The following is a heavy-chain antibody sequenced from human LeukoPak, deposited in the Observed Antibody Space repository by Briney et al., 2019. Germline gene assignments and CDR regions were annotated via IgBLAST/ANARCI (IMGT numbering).Heavy chain of an antibody. J-gene: IGHJ4*02. CDR1: GFTFSSYD. V-gene: IGHV3-30*02. CDR2: IRSDGSNK. CDR3: GGLAVFDY. Sequence: GGSLRLSCAASGFTFSSYDMHWARQAPGKGLEWVTFIRSDGSNKYYADSVKGRFTISRDNSKNTLYLQMNSLRAEDTAVYYCGGLAVFDYWGQGTLVTVSS. D-gene: IGHD6-19*01.